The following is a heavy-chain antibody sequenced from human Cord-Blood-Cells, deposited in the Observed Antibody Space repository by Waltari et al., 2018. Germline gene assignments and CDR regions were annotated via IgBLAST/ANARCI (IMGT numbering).Heavy chain of an antibody. J-gene: IGHJ6*02. CDR1: GFTVSCHY. Sequence: EVQLVESGGGLIRPGGSLRLSCPAAGFTVSCHYIGWVRQAPGKGLEWVSVIYSGGSTYHADSLTGRFTICRDNSKNTLYLQSNSLRAEDTAVYYCARDVSSYEGMDVWGQGTTVTVSS. CDR2: IYSGGST. V-gene: IGHV3-53*01. CDR3: ARDVSSYEGMDV. D-gene: IGHD2-2*01.